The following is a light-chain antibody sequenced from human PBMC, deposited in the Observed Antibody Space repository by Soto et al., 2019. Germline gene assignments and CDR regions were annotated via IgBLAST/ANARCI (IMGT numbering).Light chain of an antibody. V-gene: IGLV2-8*01. CDR1: SSDVGGYNY. CDR3: SSFAGNNNRGV. J-gene: IGLJ1*01. CDR2: EVS. Sequence: QSALTQPPSASASPGQSVTISCTGTSSDVGGYNYVSWYQQRPGKAPKLMIYEVSQRPSGVPDRFSGSKSGNTATLAVSGLQAEEEADYYCSSFAGNNNRGVFGSGTKLTVL.